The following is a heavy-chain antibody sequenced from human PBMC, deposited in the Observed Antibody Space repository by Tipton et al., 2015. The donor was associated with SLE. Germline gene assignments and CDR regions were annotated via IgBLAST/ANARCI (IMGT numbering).Heavy chain of an antibody. Sequence: TLSLTCTXSGYSISSGYYWGWIRQPPGKGLEWVGTIYHSGATFCNPSLESRVTISVDTSKNQFSLRLTSVTAADTAVYYCAVGYCESTSCQREYYHHWGQGTLVTVSS. CDR3: AVGYCESTSCQREYYHH. J-gene: IGHJ1*01. CDR2: IYHSGAT. CDR1: GYSISSGYY. V-gene: IGHV4-38-2*02. D-gene: IGHD2-2*01.